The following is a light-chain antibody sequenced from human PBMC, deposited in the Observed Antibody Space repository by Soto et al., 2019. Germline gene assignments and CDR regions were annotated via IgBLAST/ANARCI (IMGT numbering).Light chain of an antibody. CDR2: GAS. V-gene: IGKV3-15*01. CDR3: QQYNNWPPRAWT. CDR1: QSVSSN. J-gene: IGKJ1*01. Sequence: EIVMTQSPATLSVSPGERATLSCRASQSVSSNLAWYQQKPGQAPRLLIYGASTRATGIPARFSGSGSGTEYTLPISSLQSEDFAVFHGQQYNNWPPRAWTFGQGTKVVIK.